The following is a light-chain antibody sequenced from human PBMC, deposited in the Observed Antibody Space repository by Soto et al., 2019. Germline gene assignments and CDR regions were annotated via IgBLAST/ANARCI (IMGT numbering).Light chain of an antibody. CDR3: SSYAAGKNVV. CDR1: SSDVGYYNY. Sequence: QSVRTQPPSASGSPGQSVTISCTGTSSDVGYYNYVSWYQQHPGRAPKLIIYEVNKRPSGVPDRFSGSKSGNTASLTVSGLQADDEAEYSCSSYAAGKNVVFGGGTKVTVL. J-gene: IGLJ2*01. CDR2: EVN. V-gene: IGLV2-8*01.